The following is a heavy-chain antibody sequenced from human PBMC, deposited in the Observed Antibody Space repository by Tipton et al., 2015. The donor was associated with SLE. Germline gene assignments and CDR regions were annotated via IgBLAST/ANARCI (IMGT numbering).Heavy chain of an antibody. CDR3: AREGSGWYRGYYFDY. J-gene: IGHJ4*02. CDR1: GGSISSGSYY. Sequence: TLSLTCTVSGGSISSGSYYWSWIRQPAGKGLEWIGHIYTSGSTNYNPSLKSRVTISVDTSKNQFSLKLSSVTAADTAVYYCAREGSGWYRGYYFDYWGQGTLVTVSS. D-gene: IGHD6-19*01. CDR2: IYTSGST. V-gene: IGHV4-61*09.